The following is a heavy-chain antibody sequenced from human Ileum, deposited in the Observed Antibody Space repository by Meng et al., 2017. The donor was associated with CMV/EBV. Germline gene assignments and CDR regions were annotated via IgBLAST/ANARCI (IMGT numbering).Heavy chain of an antibody. J-gene: IGHJ4*02. CDR3: VRGYSVGVVDIIGY. CDR1: GFTFSGYW. Sequence: GESLKISCAASGFTFSGYWMHWVRQAPGKGLVWVSRINSDGSTTNYADSVKGRFTISRDNAKNTLYLQMNSLRAEDAAVYYCVRGYSVGVVDIIGYWGQGTLVTVS. V-gene: IGHV3-74*01. D-gene: IGHD3-3*01. CDR2: INSDGSTT.